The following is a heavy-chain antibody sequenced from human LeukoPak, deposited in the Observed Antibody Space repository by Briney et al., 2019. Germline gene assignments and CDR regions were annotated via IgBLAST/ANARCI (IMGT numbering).Heavy chain of an antibody. CDR1: GYTFTGYY. D-gene: IGHD3-3*01. V-gene: IGHV1-46*01. J-gene: IGHJ4*02. CDR2: INTSGGST. CDR3: ARDNPFSTSGALYYDFWSGYNPLDY. Sequence: ASVKVTCKASGYTFTGYYMHWVRQAPGQGLEWMGIINTSGGSTSYAQKFQGRVTMTRDTSTSTVYMELSSLRSEDTAVYYCARDNPFSTSGALYYDFWSGYNPLDYWGQGTLVTVSS.